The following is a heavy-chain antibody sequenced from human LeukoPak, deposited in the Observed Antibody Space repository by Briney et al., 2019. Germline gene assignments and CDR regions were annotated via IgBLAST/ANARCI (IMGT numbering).Heavy chain of an antibody. V-gene: IGHV3-7*01. J-gene: IGHJ4*02. CDR1: GFTFSTYW. CDR2: IKHDGSEK. D-gene: IGHD2-15*01. Sequence: SGGSLRLFYAASGFTFSTYWMSWVRQAPGKGLEWVANIKHDGSEKYYVDAVKGRFTISRDNANNSLYLQMNSLRAEDTAVYYCARDDCSGGHSGATCPKSRGTGDWGQATLVTVSS. CDR3: ARDDCSGGHSGATCPKSRGTGD.